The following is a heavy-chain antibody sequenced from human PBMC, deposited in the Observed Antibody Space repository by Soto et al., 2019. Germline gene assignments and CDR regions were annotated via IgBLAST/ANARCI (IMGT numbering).Heavy chain of an antibody. CDR3: ASDITIFGVVRY. CDR1: GYTFTSYY. CDR2: INPSGGST. V-gene: IGHV1-46*01. D-gene: IGHD3-3*01. Sequence: QVQLVQSGAEVKKPGASVKVSCKASGYTFTSYYMHWVRQAPGQGLEWMGIINPSGGSTSYAQKCHGRVTMARDTSASTVYMELSSLSSEDTAVYYCASDITIFGVVRYWGQGTLVTVSS. J-gene: IGHJ4*02.